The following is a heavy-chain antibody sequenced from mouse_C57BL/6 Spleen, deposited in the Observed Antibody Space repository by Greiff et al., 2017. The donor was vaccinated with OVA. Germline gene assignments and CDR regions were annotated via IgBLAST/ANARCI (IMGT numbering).Heavy chain of an antibody. CDR2: IHPSDSDT. V-gene: IGHV1-74*01. CDR1: GYTFTSSW. D-gene: IGHD3-2*02. CDR3: AIEEQHRLRGFAY. J-gene: IGHJ3*01. Sequence: QVQLQQPGAELVKPGASVKVSCKASGYTFTSSWMHWVKQRPGQGLEWIGRIHPSDSDTNYNQKLKGKATLTVDKSSSTAYKQLSSLTSEHCAVYYGAIEEQHRLRGFAYWGQGTLVTVSA.